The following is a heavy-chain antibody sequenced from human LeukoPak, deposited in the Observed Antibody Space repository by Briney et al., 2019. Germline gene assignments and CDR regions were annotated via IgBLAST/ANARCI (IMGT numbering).Heavy chain of an antibody. J-gene: IGHJ6*02. CDR2: ISSSSSYI. CDR1: GFTFSSYR. CDR3: ARERPYYYDSSGYYREEYYGMDV. Sequence: GGSLRLSCAASGFTFSSYRMTWVRQAPGKGLEWVSSISSSSSYIYYADAVKGRFTISRDNAKNSLYLQMNSLRAEDTAVYYCARERPYYYDSSGYYREEYYGMDVWGQGTTVTVSS. D-gene: IGHD3-22*01. V-gene: IGHV3-21*01.